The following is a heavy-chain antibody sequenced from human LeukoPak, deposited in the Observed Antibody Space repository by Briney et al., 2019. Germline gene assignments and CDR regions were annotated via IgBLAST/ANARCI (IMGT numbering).Heavy chain of an antibody. Sequence: GRSLRLSCAAPGFTFSGYAMHWVRQAPGKGLEWVAFIRYDGSNKYYADSVKGRFTISRDNSKNTLYLQMNSLRAEDTAVYYCAKIPVSSGYYPFDYWGQGTLVTVSS. CDR2: IRYDGSNK. D-gene: IGHD3-22*01. CDR1: GFTFSGYA. J-gene: IGHJ4*02. V-gene: IGHV3-30*02. CDR3: AKIPVSSGYYPFDY.